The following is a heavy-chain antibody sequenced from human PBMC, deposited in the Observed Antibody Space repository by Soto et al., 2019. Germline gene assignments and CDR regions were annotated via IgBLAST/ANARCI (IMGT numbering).Heavy chain of an antibody. CDR2: IYYSGST. V-gene: IGHV4-31*03. D-gene: IGHD3-10*01. Sequence: QVQLQESGPGLVKPSQTLSLTCTVSGGSISSGGYYWSWIRQHPGKGLEWIGYIYYSGSTYYNPSLKSRVNISVDTSKNQFSLKLSSVTAADTAVYYCARTYGSGSYYKGGDAFDIWGQGTMVTVSS. J-gene: IGHJ3*02. CDR1: GGSISSGGYY. CDR3: ARTYGSGSYYKGGDAFDI.